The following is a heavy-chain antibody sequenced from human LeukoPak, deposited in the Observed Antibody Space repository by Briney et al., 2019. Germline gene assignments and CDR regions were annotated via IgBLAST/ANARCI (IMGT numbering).Heavy chain of an antibody. Sequence: ASETLSLTCTVSGDSISTNRYYWGWIRQPPGKELEWIGSLFNGETTYYNPSLKSRVTMSVDPSRSQFSLILNSVTAADTAVYYCASRKVPNGDHEKWFDPWGQGTLVTVSS. CDR3: ASRKVPNGDHEKWFDP. D-gene: IGHD4-17*01. CDR2: LFNGETT. CDR1: GDSISTNRYY. J-gene: IGHJ5*02. V-gene: IGHV4-39*01.